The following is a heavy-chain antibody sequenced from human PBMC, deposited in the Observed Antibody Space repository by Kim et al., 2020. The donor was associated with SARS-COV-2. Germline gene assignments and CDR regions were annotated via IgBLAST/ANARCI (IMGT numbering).Heavy chain of an antibody. CDR2: TYYSGST. CDR3: ASEVMISVSRYYFYFIVV. D-gene: IGHD3-16*01. CDR1: GASISDYH. Sequence: SETLSLTCTLPGASISDYHWIWIRQPPAKGLVWIGNTYYSGSTQPNPSLNSIITISLETPKNQLSLKLTSVTAADTAVYYCASEVMISVSRYYFYFIVV. V-gene: IGHV4-59*08. J-gene: IGHJ6*01.